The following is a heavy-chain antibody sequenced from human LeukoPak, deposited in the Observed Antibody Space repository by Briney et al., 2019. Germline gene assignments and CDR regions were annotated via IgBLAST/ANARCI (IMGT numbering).Heavy chain of an antibody. Sequence: PGRSLRLSCAASGFTFSAYGMHWVRQAPGKGLEWVAIGKYYADSVKGRFTISRDNSKNTLYLQMNSLRAEDTAVYYCAREISDYRRGAFDIWGQGTMVTVSS. D-gene: IGHD4-11*01. CDR1: GFTFSAYG. CDR3: AREISDYRRGAFDI. J-gene: IGHJ3*02. CDR2: GK. V-gene: IGHV3-33*01.